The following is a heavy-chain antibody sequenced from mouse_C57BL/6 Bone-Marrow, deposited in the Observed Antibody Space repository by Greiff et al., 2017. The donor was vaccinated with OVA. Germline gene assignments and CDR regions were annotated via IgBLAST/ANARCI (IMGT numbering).Heavy chain of an antibody. CDR2: IWTGGGT. J-gene: IGHJ4*01. Sequence: VHLVESGPGLVAPSQSLSITCTVSGFSLTSYAISWVRQPPGKGLEWLGVIWTGGGTNYNSALKSRLSISKDNSKSQVFLKMNSLQTDDTARYYCARDTTVVEGYAMDYWGQGTSVTVSS. CDR3: ARDTTVVEGYAMDY. D-gene: IGHD1-1*01. CDR1: GFSLTSYA. V-gene: IGHV2-9-1*01.